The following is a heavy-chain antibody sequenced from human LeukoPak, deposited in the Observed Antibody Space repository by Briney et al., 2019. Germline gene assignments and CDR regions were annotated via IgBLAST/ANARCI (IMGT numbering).Heavy chain of an antibody. Sequence: SETLSLTCTASGGSVSSGSYYWSWIRQPPGKGLEWIGYIYYSGSTNYNPSLKSRVTISVDTSKNQFSLKLSSVTATDTAVYYCARAPRGYSFFLDYWGQGTLVTVSS. CDR2: IYYSGST. CDR1: GGSVSSGSYY. D-gene: IGHD5-18*01. CDR3: ARAPRGYSFFLDY. J-gene: IGHJ4*02. V-gene: IGHV4-61*01.